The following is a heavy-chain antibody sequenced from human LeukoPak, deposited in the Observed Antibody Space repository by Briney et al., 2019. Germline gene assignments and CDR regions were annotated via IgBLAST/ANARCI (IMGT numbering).Heavy chain of an antibody. CDR1: GFTFSSYW. CDR2: INSDGSST. J-gene: IGHJ6*02. CDR3: AREAGYCSGGSCPMDV. D-gene: IGHD2-15*01. Sequence: PGGSLRLSCAASGFTFSSYWMHWVRQAPGKGLVWVSRINSDGSSTSYADSVKGRFTISRDNAKNTLYLQMNSLRAEDTAVYYCAREAGYCSGGSCPMDVWGQGTTVTVSS. V-gene: IGHV3-74*01.